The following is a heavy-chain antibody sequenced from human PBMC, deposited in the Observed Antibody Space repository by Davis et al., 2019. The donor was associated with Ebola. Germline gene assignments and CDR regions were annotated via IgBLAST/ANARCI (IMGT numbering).Heavy chain of an antibody. CDR1: GDSVSTAG. Sequence: HSQTLSLTCAIPGDSVSTAGWNWIRQSPSRGLEWLGRTYYKSKWYNDYAASVKSRITINPDTSKNQFSLQLNSVTPEDTAVYYCVRGWGRIGMGVWGQGSTVTVSS. D-gene: IGHD1-26*01. CDR3: VRGWGRIGMGV. J-gene: IGHJ6*02. CDR2: TYYKSKWYN. V-gene: IGHV6-1*01.